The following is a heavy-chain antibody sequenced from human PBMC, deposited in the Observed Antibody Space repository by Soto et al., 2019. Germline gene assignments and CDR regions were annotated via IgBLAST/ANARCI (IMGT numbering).Heavy chain of an antibody. D-gene: IGHD3-22*01. CDR3: AKGYYYDGSGFLAF. CDR1: GFTFNTYN. V-gene: IGHV3-48*01. J-gene: IGHJ4*02. CDR2: ISDSSSTI. Sequence: PGGSLRLSCAASGFTFNTYNMNWVRQAPGKGLEWVSYISDSSSTIHYADSVKGRFTISRDNSKNTLYLQMNSLRAEDTAAYFCAKGYYYDGSGFLAFWGQGTLVPVSS.